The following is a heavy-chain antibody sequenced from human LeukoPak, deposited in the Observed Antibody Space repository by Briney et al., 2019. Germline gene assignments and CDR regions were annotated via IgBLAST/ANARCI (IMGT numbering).Heavy chain of an antibody. Sequence: PSETLSLTCTVSGGSISSYYWSWIRQPPGKGLEWIGYIYYGGSTNYNPSLKSRVTISVDTSKNQFSLKLSSVTAADTAVYYCARGGDTPPNYYGSGSYYGYWGQGTLVTVSS. CDR1: GGSISSYY. J-gene: IGHJ4*02. CDR3: ARGGDTPPNYYGSGSYYGY. D-gene: IGHD3-10*01. V-gene: IGHV4-59*01. CDR2: IYYGGST.